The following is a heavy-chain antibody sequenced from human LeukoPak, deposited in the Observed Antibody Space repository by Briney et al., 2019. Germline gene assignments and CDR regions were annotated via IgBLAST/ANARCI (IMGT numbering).Heavy chain of an antibody. CDR2: IYYSGST. CDR3: ARDEGSAYPFDY. D-gene: IGHD3-22*01. J-gene: IGHJ4*02. Sequence: SETLSLTCTVSGGSISNYFWSWIRQPPGKGLEWIGYIYYSGSTNYNPSLKSRVTISVDTSKNQFSLNLNSVTAADTAVYFCARDEGSAYPFDYWGQGTLVTVSS. V-gene: IGHV4-59*12. CDR1: GGSISNYF.